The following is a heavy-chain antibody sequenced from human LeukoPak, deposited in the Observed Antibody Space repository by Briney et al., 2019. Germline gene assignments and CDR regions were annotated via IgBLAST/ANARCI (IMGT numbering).Heavy chain of an antibody. D-gene: IGHD1-7*01. J-gene: IGHJ4*02. CDR3: AIGRRQKRELSTY. Sequence: GGPLRLSCAASGFTFSIYAMSWVRQATGKGLEWVSGMSASGGYTDYADSVKGHFTISGDNSKNTLFLQMNSLRAEDTAMYYCAIGRRQKRELSTYWGQGTLVTVAS. CDR2: MSASGGYT. CDR1: GFTFSIYA. V-gene: IGHV3-23*01.